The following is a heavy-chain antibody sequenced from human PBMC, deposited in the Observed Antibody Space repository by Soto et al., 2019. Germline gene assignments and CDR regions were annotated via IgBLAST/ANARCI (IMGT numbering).Heavy chain of an antibody. D-gene: IGHD3-22*01. CDR2: IYYSGST. CDR3: ARAPAYYYDSSGYYPNWFDP. CDR1: GGSISSYY. V-gene: IGHV4-59*01. J-gene: IGHJ5*02. Sequence: SETLSLTCTVSGGSISSYYWSWIRQPPGKGLEWIGYIYYSGSTNYNPSLKSRVTISVDTSKNQFSLKLSSVTAAVTAVYYCARAPAYYYDSSGYYPNWFDPWGQGTLVTVSS.